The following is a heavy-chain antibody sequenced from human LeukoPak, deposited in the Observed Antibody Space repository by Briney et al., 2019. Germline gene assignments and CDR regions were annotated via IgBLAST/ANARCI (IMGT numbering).Heavy chain of an antibody. CDR1: GYTFTNYG. CDR2: IRGYSGNT. J-gene: IGHJ4*02. CDR3: ARSRGVVGATFSFDY. Sequence: ASVKVSCKASGYTFTNYGISWVRQAPGQGLEWVGWIRGYSGNTNYAQKLQDRVTMTTDTYTSTAYMELRSLRSEDTAVYYCARSRGVVGATFSFDYWGQGTLVTVSS. V-gene: IGHV1-18*01. D-gene: IGHD1-26*01.